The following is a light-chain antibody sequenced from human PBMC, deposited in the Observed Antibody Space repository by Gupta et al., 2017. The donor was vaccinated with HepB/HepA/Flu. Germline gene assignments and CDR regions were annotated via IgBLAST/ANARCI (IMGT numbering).Light chain of an antibody. CDR1: SSDVGGYNY. V-gene: IGLV2-14*03. CDR3: SSYTPSNTNLWV. J-gene: IGLJ3*02. CDR2: DVS. Sequence: QSALTQPASETGSPGQSLTFSCTGSSSDVGGYNYVSWYQQHPGKAPQLIIFDVSDRHSWISNRFSASTSGNTASLTISGLQDEDEADYFCSSYTPSNTNLWVFGGGTKLTVL.